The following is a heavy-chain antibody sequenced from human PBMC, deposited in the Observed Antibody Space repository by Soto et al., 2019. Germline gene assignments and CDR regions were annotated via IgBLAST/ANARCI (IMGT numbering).Heavy chain of an antibody. CDR3: ARDYDFWSGQPYYYYYCGMDV. D-gene: IGHD3-3*01. CDR2: IWYDGSNK. J-gene: IGHJ6*02. CDR1: GFTFSSYG. Sequence: GGSLRLSCAASGFTFSSYGMHWVRQAPGKGLEWVAVIWYDGSNKYYADSVKGRFTISRDNSKNTLYLQMNSLRAEDTAVYYCARDYDFWSGQPYYYYYCGMDVWGQGTTVTVSS. V-gene: IGHV3-33*01.